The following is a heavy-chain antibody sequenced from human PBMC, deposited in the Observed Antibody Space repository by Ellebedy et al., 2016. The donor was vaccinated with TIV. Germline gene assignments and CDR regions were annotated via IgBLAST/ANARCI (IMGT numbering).Heavy chain of an antibody. Sequence: GGSLRLSCAASGFTFSSYAMNWVRQAPGKGLEWVSGIGGSGENTYYADSVKGRFTISRDNSKNTLYLQMNSLRAEDTALYYCAKNQQPSYCSSTSCYGFQAFDIWGQGTMVTVSS. V-gene: IGHV3-23*01. CDR2: IGGSGENT. J-gene: IGHJ3*02. D-gene: IGHD2-2*01. CDR3: AKNQQPSYCSSTSCYGFQAFDI. CDR1: GFTFSSYA.